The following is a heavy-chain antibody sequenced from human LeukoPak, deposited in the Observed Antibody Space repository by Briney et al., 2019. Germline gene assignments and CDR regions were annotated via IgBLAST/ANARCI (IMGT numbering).Heavy chain of an antibody. J-gene: IGHJ4*02. CDR1: GFTVRSNY. D-gene: IGHD2-15*01. CDR2: IYSGGST. Sequence: GGSLRLSCAASGFTVRSNYMGWVRQAPGKGLEWVSVIYSGGSTYYADSVKGRFTISRDNSKNTLYLQMNSLRAEDTAVYYCAREYCSGGSCYVDYWGQGTLVTVSS. V-gene: IGHV3-53*01. CDR3: AREYCSGGSCYVDY.